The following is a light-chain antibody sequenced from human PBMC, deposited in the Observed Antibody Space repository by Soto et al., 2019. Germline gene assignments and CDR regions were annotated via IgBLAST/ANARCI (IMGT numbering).Light chain of an antibody. CDR3: SSYTSSSTLYA. CDR2: DVS. V-gene: IGLV2-14*01. J-gene: IGLJ1*01. CDR1: SSDAGGYNY. Sequence: QSALTQPASVSGSPGQSITISCTGTSSDAGGYNYVSWYQQHPGKAPKLMIYDVSNRPSGVSNRFSGSKSGNTASLTIPGLQAEDEADYYCSSYTSSSTLYAFGTGTKVTVL.